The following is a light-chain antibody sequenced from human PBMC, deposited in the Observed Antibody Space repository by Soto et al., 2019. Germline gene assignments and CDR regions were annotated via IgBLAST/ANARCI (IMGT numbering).Light chain of an antibody. Sequence: DIVMTQSPLSLPVTPGEPASISCRSSQSLLHSNGYNYLDWYLQKPGQSPQLLIYLGSNRASGVPDRFSGSGSGTDFTLTISRVEADDVGVYYCMQSLQTPTFGGGTKVEIK. V-gene: IGKV2-28*01. CDR2: LGS. CDR3: MQSLQTPT. CDR1: QSLLHSNGYNY. J-gene: IGKJ4*01.